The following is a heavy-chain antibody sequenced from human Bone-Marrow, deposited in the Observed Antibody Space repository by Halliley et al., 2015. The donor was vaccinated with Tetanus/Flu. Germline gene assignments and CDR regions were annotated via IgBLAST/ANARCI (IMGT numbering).Heavy chain of an antibody. CDR2: INHSGST. CDR3: ARGAGGLFIFVAPFDY. D-gene: IGHD3-3*01. V-gene: IGHV4-34*01. J-gene: IGHJ4*02. Sequence: LRLSCAVYGGSFSGYSWSWIRQPPGKGLEWIGEINHSGSTNYNPSLKSRVTISADTSRNQFSLKLSSVTAADTAVYYCARGAGGLFIFVAPFDYWGQGTLVPVSS. CDR1: GGSFSGYS.